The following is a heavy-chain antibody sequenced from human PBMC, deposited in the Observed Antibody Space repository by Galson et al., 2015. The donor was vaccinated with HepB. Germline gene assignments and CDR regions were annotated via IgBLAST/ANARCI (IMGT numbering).Heavy chain of an antibody. D-gene: IGHD3-3*01. CDR2: ISYIGSRQTTVRT. Sequence: SLRLSCAALGFPFSGYAMSWVRQAPGKGLEWVSGISYIGSRQTTVRTDYARSVKGRFTISRAISKNILYLQMNTMRVEDTAVYFCAREERSLRYLDPNYYYGMDVWDRGTTVTVPS. V-gene: IGHV3-23*01. CDR3: AREERSLRYLDPNYYYGMDV. CDR1: GFPFSGYA. J-gene: IGHJ6*02.